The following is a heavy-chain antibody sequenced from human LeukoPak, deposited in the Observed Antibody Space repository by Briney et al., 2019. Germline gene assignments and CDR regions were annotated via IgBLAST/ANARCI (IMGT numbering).Heavy chain of an antibody. V-gene: IGHV3-33*06. CDR3: AKDPRFGGWSYFDY. Sequence: GGSLRLSCAASGFTFSSYGMHWVRQAPGKGLEWVAVIWYDGSNKYYADSVKGRFTISRDNSKNTLYLQMNSLRAEDTAVYYCAKDPRFGGWSYFDYWGQGTLVTVSS. J-gene: IGHJ4*02. CDR2: IWYDGSNK. CDR1: GFTFSSYG. D-gene: IGHD6-19*01.